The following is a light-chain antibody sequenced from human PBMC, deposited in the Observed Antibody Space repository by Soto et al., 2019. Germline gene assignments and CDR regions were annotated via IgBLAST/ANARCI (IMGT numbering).Light chain of an antibody. J-gene: IGLJ2*01. CDR3: HSYDSSLSGVV. CDR2: GNS. Sequence: QSVLTQPPSVSGAPGQRVTISCTGSSSNIGAGYDVYWYQQLPGTAPKLLIYGNSNRPSGVPERFSGAKSGTSASLAITGLQAEDEADYYCHSYDSSLSGVVVGRGTQLTVL. V-gene: IGLV1-40*01. CDR1: SSNIGAGYD.